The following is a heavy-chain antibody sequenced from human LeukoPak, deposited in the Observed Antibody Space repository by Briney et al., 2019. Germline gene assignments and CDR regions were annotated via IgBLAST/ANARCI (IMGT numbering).Heavy chain of an antibody. CDR3: ARDRVVNESNFYYYYMDG. CDR2: ISSNGGST. CDR1: GFTFSGYA. D-gene: IGHD3-3*01. V-gene: IGHV3-64*01. Sequence: GGSLRLSCAASGFTFSGYAMYWVRQAPRKGLEYVSHISSNGGSTYYANSVKGRFTISRDNSKNTLYLQMGRLRAEDTAVYYCARDRVVNESNFYYYYMDGWGKGTTVTVSS. J-gene: IGHJ6*03.